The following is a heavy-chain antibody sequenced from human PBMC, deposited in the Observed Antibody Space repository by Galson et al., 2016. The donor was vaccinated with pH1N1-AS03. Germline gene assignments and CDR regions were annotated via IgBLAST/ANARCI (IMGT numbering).Heavy chain of an antibody. CDR1: GYSFTGYW. J-gene: IGHJ6*02. D-gene: IGHD2-2*02. V-gene: IGHV5-51*01. CDR2: IYPSYSDT. Sequence: QSGAEVTKTGESLKISCKGSGYSFTGYWIGWVRQKPGKGLEWMGIIYPSYSDTRYNPSFQGQVTIAVDESIGTAYLQWSSLKASDTAIYYCARHREYQVLYSTMDVWGQGTTVTVSS. CDR3: ARHREYQVLYSTMDV.